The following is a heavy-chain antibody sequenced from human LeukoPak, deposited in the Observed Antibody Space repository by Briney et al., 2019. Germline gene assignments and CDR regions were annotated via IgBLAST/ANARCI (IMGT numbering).Heavy chain of an antibody. D-gene: IGHD3-16*01. Sequence: GGSLRLSCAASGFTFSSYWMNWARQAPGKGLEWVASINHNGNVNYYVDSVKGRFTIPRDNAKNSLYLQMSNLRAEDTAVYFCARGGGLDVWGQGATVTVSS. CDR3: ARGGGLDV. CDR2: INHNGNVN. J-gene: IGHJ6*02. V-gene: IGHV3-7*03. CDR1: GFTFSSYW.